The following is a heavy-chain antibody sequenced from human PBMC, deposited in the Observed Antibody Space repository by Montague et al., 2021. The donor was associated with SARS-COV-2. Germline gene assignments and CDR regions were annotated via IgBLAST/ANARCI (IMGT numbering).Heavy chain of an antibody. CDR2: IFYTGHI. CDR1: GGSIRSSDYY. CDR3: AKVRRVAVAGNYYFDY. J-gene: IGHJ4*02. V-gene: IGHV4-39*07. D-gene: IGHD6-19*01. Sequence: SETLSPTCTVSGGSIRSSDYYWGWIRQPPGKGLEWIGTIFYTGHIYYXPSLESRLTISVDTSKNQFSLNLFSVTAADTALYYCAKVRRVAVAGNYYFDYWGQGTLVTVSS.